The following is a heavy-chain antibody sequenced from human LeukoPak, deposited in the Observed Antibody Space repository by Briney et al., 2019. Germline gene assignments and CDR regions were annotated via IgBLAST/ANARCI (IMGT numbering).Heavy chain of an antibody. J-gene: IGHJ4*02. CDR3: AKVRAPSGWFNSDY. CDR1: GFTFNDFA. D-gene: IGHD6-19*01. Sequence: GRSLRLSCAASGFTFNDFAMHWVRQTPGKGLEWVSGISGSGDSTYYADSVKGRFTISRDNSKNTLYLQMNSLRVEDTAAYYCAKVRAPSGWFNSDYWGQGTLVTVCS. CDR2: ISGSGDST. V-gene: IGHV3-23*01.